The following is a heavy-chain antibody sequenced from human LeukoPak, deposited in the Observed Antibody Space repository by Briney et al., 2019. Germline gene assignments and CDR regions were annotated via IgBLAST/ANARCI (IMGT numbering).Heavy chain of an antibody. CDR3: ARGPLYSSSWSGIDY. CDR1: GYTFTIYA. V-gene: IGHV1-3*01. D-gene: IGHD6-6*01. Sequence: ASVKVSFTASGYTFTIYAMHWVRQAPGQRLEWMGWINAGNGNTKYSQKFQGRVTMTRNTSISTAYMELSSLRSEDTAVYYCARGPLYSSSWSGIDYWGQGTLVTVSS. CDR2: INAGNGNT. J-gene: IGHJ4*02.